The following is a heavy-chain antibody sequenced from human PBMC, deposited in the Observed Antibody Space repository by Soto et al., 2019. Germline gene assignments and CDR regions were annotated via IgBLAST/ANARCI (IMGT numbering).Heavy chain of an antibody. CDR2: ISNDGRNE. CDR1: GFTFSSYA. Sequence: PGGSLRLSCAASGFTFSSYALHWVRQAPGKGLEWVAVISNDGRNEYYADSVKGRFSISRDSSKNTLYLQMNSLRAEDTAVYYWGKVFNVFWGGYFGFLDYGGQGPLVTVPS. CDR3: GKVFNVFWGGYFGFLDY. J-gene: IGHJ4*02. D-gene: IGHD3-3*01. V-gene: IGHV3-30-3*02.